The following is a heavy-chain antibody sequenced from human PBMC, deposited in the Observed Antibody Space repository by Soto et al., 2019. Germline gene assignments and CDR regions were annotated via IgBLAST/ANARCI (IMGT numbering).Heavy chain of an antibody. J-gene: IGHJ4*02. CDR1: GGSISSNNW. V-gene: IGHV4-4*02. D-gene: IGHD6-19*01. CDR2: IYHSGSA. Sequence: QVQLQESGPGLVRPSGTLSLTCAVSGGSISSNNWWGWVRQSPGKGLEWIGEIYHSGSANYNPSLKSRVSISVDTSRNQFSMRLTSVTAADTGVYFCAKGFSSGLYVDSWGRGTLVTVSS. CDR3: AKGFSSGLYVDS.